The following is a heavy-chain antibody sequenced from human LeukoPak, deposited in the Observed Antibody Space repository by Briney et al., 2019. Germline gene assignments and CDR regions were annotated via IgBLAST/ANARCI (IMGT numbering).Heavy chain of an antibody. CDR2: INHSGST. CDR1: GGSFSGYY. Sequence: SETLSLTCAVYGGSFSGYYWSWLRQPPGKGLEWIGEINHSGSTDYNPSLKSRVTISVDTSKNQFSLKLSSVTAADTAVYYCARGLYCSGGSCYSAWFGYWGQGTLVTASS. V-gene: IGHV4-34*01. D-gene: IGHD2-15*01. J-gene: IGHJ4*02. CDR3: ARGLYCSGGSCYSAWFGY.